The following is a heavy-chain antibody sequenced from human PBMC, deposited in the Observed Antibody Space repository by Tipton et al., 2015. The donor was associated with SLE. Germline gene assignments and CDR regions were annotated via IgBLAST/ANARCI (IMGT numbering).Heavy chain of an antibody. Sequence: SLRLSCAASGFTVSSNYMSWVRQAPGKGLEWVSVIYSGGSTYYADSVKGRFTISRDNSKNTLYLQMNSLRAEDTAVYYCAREGAYCGGDCFDYWGQGTLVTVSS. J-gene: IGHJ4*02. CDR1: GFTVSSNY. D-gene: IGHD2-21*01. V-gene: IGHV3-66*02. CDR2: IYSGGST. CDR3: AREGAYCGGDCFDY.